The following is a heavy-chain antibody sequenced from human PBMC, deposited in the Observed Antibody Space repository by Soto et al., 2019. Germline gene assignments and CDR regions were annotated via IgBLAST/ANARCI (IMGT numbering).Heavy chain of an antibody. V-gene: IGHV4-31*03. J-gene: IGHJ4*02. D-gene: IGHD2-2*01. CDR1: GGSIGSGGYW. CDR2: VSYTGNT. Sequence: QVQLQESGPGLMQPSQTLSLTCTVSGGSIGSGGYWWSWIRQHPGRGLEWIGFVSYTGNTQYNPSLKSRVNISVDPSTKQFSLKRSSVTAADTAVYYCARGTLVWGQGTLVTVSS. CDR3: ARGTLV.